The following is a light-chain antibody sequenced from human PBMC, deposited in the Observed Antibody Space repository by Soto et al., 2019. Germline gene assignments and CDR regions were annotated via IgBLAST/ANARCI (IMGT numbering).Light chain of an antibody. Sequence: AIRMTQSPSSLSASTGDRVTISCRASQGISSYLAWYQQKPGKAPKLLIYAASTLHSGVPSRFSGSGSGTDFTLTISCLQSEDFATYYCQQYYSYPCTFGQGTKVEIK. J-gene: IGKJ1*01. CDR2: AAS. CDR1: QGISSY. CDR3: QQYYSYPCT. V-gene: IGKV1-8*01.